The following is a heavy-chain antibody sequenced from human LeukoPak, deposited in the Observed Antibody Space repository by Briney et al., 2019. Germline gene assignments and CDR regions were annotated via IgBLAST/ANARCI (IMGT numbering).Heavy chain of an antibody. CDR2: INSDGRST. CDR1: GFTFSSYW. Sequence: GGSLRLSCAASGFTFSSYWMHWVRQAPGKGLVWVSRINSDGRSTSYADSVKGRFTISRDNAKNTLYLQMNSLRAEDTAVYYCARGHSSGWVNWLDPWGQGTLVTVSS. D-gene: IGHD6-19*01. CDR3: ARGHSSGWVNWLDP. J-gene: IGHJ5*02. V-gene: IGHV3-74*01.